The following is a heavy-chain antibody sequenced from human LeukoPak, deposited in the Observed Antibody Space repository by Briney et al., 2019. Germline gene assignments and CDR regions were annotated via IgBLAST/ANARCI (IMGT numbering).Heavy chain of an antibody. D-gene: IGHD3-22*01. V-gene: IGHV3-7*01. CDR3: ARGGSYDSSGYYHYYFDY. CDR1: GFTFSSYW. CDR2: IKQDGSEK. J-gene: IGHJ4*02. Sequence: GGSLRLSCAASGFTFSSYWMSWVRQAPGKGLEWVANIKQDGSEKYYVDSVKGRFTISRDNAKNSLYLQMNSLRAEDTAVYYCARGGSYDSSGYYHYYFDYWGQGTLVTVPS.